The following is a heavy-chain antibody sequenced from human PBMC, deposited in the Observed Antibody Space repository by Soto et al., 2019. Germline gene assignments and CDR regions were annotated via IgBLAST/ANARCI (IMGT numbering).Heavy chain of an antibody. Sequence: EVQLLESGGGLVQPGGSLRLSCAASGFTFSSYAVNWVRQAPGKGLEWVSAISGSGGSTFYADSVKGRFTISRDNSKNTLYMQMNSLRAEDTAVYFCAKKAPRGGQLGYFDSWGQGTLVTVSS. CDR1: GFTFSSYA. V-gene: IGHV3-23*01. D-gene: IGHD6-6*01. J-gene: IGHJ4*02. CDR2: ISGSGGST. CDR3: AKKAPRGGQLGYFDS.